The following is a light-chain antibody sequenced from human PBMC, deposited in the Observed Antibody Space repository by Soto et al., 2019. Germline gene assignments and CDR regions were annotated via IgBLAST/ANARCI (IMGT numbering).Light chain of an antibody. Sequence: QSALTQPRSVSGSPGQSVTISCTGTSSDVGGYNYVSWYQQHPGKAPKLMIYDVSERPSGVPDRFSGSKSGNTASLTISGRQAEDEADYYCYSYAGSDTLVFGGGTKLTVL. CDR2: DVS. CDR3: YSYAGSDTLV. J-gene: IGLJ3*02. CDR1: SSDVGGYNY. V-gene: IGLV2-11*01.